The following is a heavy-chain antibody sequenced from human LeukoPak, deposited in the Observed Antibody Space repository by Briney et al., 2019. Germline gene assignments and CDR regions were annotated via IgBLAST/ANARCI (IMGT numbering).Heavy chain of an antibody. D-gene: IGHD3-22*01. CDR2: VFPNGGGT. CDR3: AREAHDSRGSQSGYYFDY. J-gene: IGHJ4*02. CDR1: WYTFSNYF. V-gene: IGHV1-46*01. Sequence: ASVSLSCKASWYTFSNYFMHWVRQVPGRGLEWMGAVFPNGGGTRYAQKFQGRLTMTSDSSTTTLHMEMSSLTSDDTAVYYCAREAHDSRGSQSGYYFDYWGQGSLVTVSS.